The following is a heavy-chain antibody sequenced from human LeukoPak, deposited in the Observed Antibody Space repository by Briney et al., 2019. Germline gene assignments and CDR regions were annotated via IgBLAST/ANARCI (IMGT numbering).Heavy chain of an antibody. D-gene: IGHD1-1*01. Sequence: ASVKVSCKASGQSLTGYFIHWVRQAPGQGLEWVGRIDPNTGDTIYAQNFQGRVTVTSATSISTAYMELSRLTSDDTAVYYCAREPHNAFFDYWGQGTLVTVSS. J-gene: IGHJ4*02. CDR2: IDPNTGDT. CDR1: GQSLTGYF. CDR3: AREPHNAFFDY. V-gene: IGHV1-2*06.